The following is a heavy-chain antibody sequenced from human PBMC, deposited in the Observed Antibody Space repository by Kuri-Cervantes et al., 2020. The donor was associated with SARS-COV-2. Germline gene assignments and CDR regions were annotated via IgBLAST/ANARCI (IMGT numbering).Heavy chain of an antibody. J-gene: IGHJ5*02. CDR3: ARHVPDWLLNWFDP. V-gene: IGHV4-39*01. CDR1: GGSISSSSYY. D-gene: IGHD3-9*01. CDR2: IYYSGST. Sequence: SETLSLTCTVSGGSISSSSYYWGWIRQPPGKGLEWIGSIYYSGSTYYNPSLKGRVTISVDTSKNQFSLKLSSVTAADTAVYYCARHVPDWLLNWFDPWGQGTLVTVSS.